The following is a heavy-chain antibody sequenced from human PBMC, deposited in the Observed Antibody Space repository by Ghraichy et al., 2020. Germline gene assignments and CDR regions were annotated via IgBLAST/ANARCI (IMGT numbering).Heavy chain of an antibody. J-gene: IGHJ4*02. Sequence: LSLTCAASGFTFDDYAMHWVRQAPGKGLEWVSGISWNSGSIGYADSVKGRFTISRDNAKNSLYLQMNSLRAEDTALYYCAKTRTMVRGVSYFDYWGQGTLVTVSS. V-gene: IGHV3-9*01. CDR3: AKTRTMVRGVSYFDY. D-gene: IGHD3-10*01. CDR1: GFTFDDYA. CDR2: ISWNSGSI.